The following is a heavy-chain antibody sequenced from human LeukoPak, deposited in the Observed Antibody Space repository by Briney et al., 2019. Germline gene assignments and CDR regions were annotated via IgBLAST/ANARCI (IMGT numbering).Heavy chain of an antibody. CDR2: IYYSGST. CDR1: GGSISSYY. Sequence: SETLSLTGTVSGGSISSYYWSWIRQPPGKGLEWIGYIYYSGSTNYNPSLKSRVTISVDTSKNQFSLKLSSVTAADTAVYYCARDGDGSGWSDYWGQGTLVTVSS. V-gene: IGHV4-59*01. J-gene: IGHJ4*02. CDR3: ARDGDGSGWSDY. D-gene: IGHD6-19*01.